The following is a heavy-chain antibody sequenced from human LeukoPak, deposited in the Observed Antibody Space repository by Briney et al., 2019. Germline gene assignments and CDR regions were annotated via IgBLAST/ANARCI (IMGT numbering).Heavy chain of an antibody. J-gene: IGHJ4*02. V-gene: IGHV3-53*01. D-gene: IGHD4-17*01. CDR1: GFSVSSIY. CDR2: IYSGGST. CDR3: ARDLYGDYDFDY. Sequence: GVSLRLSCAASGFSVSSIYMICPRQAPGKGLEWVSVIYSGGSTYDADSVKGRFTISRDNAKNSLYLQMNSLRAEDTAVYYCARDLYGDYDFDYWGQGTLVTVSS.